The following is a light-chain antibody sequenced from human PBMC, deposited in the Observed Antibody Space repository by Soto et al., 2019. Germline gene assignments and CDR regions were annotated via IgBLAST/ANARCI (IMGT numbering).Light chain of an antibody. Sequence: QSVLTQPASVSGSPGQSITLSCTGTSSDVGDYNYVSWYQQHPGKAPRLIISEVSYRPSGVSNRFSGSKSGNTASLTISGLQAEDEADYYCSSYARSSTWVFGGGTKLTVL. CDR2: EVS. CDR3: SSYARSSTWV. V-gene: IGLV2-14*01. CDR1: SSDVGDYNY. J-gene: IGLJ3*02.